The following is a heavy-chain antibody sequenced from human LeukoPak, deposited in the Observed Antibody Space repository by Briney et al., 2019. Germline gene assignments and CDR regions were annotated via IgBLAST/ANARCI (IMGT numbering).Heavy chain of an antibody. V-gene: IGHV4-59*01. CDR2: IFHTGST. CDR3: ARDLGPSRGFDY. Sequence: SETLSLTCTVSGGSITNYYWSWIRQPPGKGLEWIGYIFHTGSTNYNPSLKSRVTISVDTSKNQFSLKLRSMTAADTAVYYYARDLGPSRGFDYWGQGTLLTVSS. D-gene: IGHD3-10*01. CDR1: GGSITNYY. J-gene: IGHJ4*02.